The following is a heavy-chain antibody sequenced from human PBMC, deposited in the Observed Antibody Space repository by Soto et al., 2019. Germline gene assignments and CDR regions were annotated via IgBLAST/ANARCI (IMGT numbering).Heavy chain of an antibody. CDR3: ARDVDCSSTSCYAGREWGWFDP. Sequence: ASVKVSCKASGYTFTSYGISWVRQAPGQGLEWMGWISAYNGNTNYAQKLQGRVTMTTDTSTSTAYMELRSLRSDDTAVYYCARDVDCSSTSCYAGREWGWFDPWGQGTLVTVSS. D-gene: IGHD2-2*01. J-gene: IGHJ5*02. CDR2: ISAYNGNT. V-gene: IGHV1-18*01. CDR1: GYTFTSYG.